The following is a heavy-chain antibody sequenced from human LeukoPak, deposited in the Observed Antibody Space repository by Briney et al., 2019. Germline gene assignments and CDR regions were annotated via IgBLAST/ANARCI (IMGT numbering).Heavy chain of an antibody. CDR3: ASHCSSTSCPNDAFDI. D-gene: IGHD2-2*01. J-gene: IGHJ3*02. CDR1: GGSISNSNYY. CDR2: IYYSGST. Sequence: SETLSLTCTVSGGSISNSNYYWGWIRQPPGKGLEWIGSIYYSGSTNYNPSLKSRVTISVDTSKNQFSLKLSSVTAADTAVYYCASHCSSTSCPNDAFDIWGQGTMVTVSS. V-gene: IGHV4-39*07.